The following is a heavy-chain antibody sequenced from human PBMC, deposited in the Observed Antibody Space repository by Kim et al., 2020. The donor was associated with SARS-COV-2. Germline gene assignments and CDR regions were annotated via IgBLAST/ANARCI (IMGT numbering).Heavy chain of an antibody. V-gene: IGHV1-2*05. D-gene: IGHD5-12*01. CDR1: GYTFDDYY. J-gene: IGHJ6*02. CDR2: INTDTGVP. Sequence: ASVTVSCKASGYTFDDYYIHWVRQAPGQGLEWMGRINTDTGVPNYAQKFQGRVTMTRDTSINTAYMELSGLTSDDTVIYYCAREASPRGFDVWGQGTTVTVSS. CDR3: AREASPRGFDV.